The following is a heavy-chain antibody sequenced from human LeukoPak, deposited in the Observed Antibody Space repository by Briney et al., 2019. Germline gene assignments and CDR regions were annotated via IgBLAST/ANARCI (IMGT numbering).Heavy chain of an antibody. V-gene: IGHV1-69*01. Sequence: ASVKVSCKASGGTFSSYAISWVRQAPGQGLEWMGGIIPIFGTANYAQKFQGRVTITADESTSTAYMELSSLRSEDTAVYYCATEYYYDSSGYYRTTSYFDYWGQGTLVTVSS. CDR1: GGTFSSYA. CDR3: ATEYYYDSSGYYRTTSYFDY. CDR2: IIPIFGTA. D-gene: IGHD3-22*01. J-gene: IGHJ4*02.